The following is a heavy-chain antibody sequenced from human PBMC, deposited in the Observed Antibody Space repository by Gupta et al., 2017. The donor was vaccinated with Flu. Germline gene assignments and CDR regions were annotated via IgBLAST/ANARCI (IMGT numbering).Heavy chain of an antibody. D-gene: IGHD5-18*01. CDR2: ITYNSVKE. J-gene: IGHJ4*02. V-gene: IGHV3-9*01. CDR1: GFSFDDYA. Sequence: EVQLVDSGGGLVQPGGSLRLSCAASGFSFDDYAMHWVRRAPGKGLEWVSGITYNSVKEGYIDSVKGRFTISRDNAQNSLYLQMNSLRPEGTALYFCAKAGQSGYSYGYVDAGGQGALVTVSS. CDR3: AKAGQSGYSYGYVDA.